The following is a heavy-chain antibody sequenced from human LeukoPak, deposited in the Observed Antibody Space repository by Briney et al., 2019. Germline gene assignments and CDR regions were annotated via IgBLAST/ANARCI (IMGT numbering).Heavy chain of an antibody. CDR1: GFTFSNAW. D-gene: IGHD1-26*01. CDR2: IKSKTDGGTT. V-gene: IGHV3-15*01. CDR3: TTNVGATHGGTDY. Sequence: GGSLRLSCAASGFTFSNAWMSWVRQAPGKGLEWVGRIKSKTDGGTTDYAAPVKGRFTISRDDSKNTLYLQMNSLKTEDTAVYYCTTNVGATHGGTDYWGQGTLVTVSS. J-gene: IGHJ4*02.